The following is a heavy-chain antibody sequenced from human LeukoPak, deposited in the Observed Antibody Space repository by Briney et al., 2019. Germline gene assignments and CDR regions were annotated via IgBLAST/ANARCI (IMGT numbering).Heavy chain of an antibody. V-gene: IGHV1-24*01. Sequence: GASVTVSCKVSGYTLTELSMHWVRQAPGKGLEWMGGFDPEDGETIYAQKFQGRVTMTEDTSTDTAYMELSSLRSEDTAVYYCATFMVGVGSTSSHEGGNYWGQGTLVTISS. D-gene: IGHD2-2*01. CDR3: ATFMVGVGSTSSHEGGNY. J-gene: IGHJ4*02. CDR2: FDPEDGET. CDR1: GYTLTELS.